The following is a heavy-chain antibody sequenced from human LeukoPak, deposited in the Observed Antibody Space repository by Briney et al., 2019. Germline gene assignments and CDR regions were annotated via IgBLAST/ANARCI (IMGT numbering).Heavy chain of an antibody. J-gene: IGHJ4*02. V-gene: IGHV1-18*04. D-gene: IGHD2-15*01. CDR2: ISADNGNT. CDR1: GYTLSNHA. CDR3: ARALRVGRYSADY. Sequence: ASVKVSCKGSGYTLSNHAFSWVRQAPGQGLEWMGWISADNGNTNHAQKFQGRVTMTRNTSISTAYMELSSLRSEDTAVYYCARALRVGRYSADYWGQGTLVTVSS.